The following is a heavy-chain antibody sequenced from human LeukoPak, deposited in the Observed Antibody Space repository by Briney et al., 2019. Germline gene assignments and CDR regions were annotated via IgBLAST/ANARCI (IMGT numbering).Heavy chain of an antibody. D-gene: IGHD5-12*01. CDR2: IRQDGSER. CDR3: ARDWGSTGYDLYDS. Sequence: PGGSLRLSCAASGFIFSNYWWTWVRQPPGKGLEWVAHIRQDGSERHYVDSVKDRFTISRDNAKNSLDLQMDSLRAEDTAVYYCARDWGSTGYDLYDSWGQGTLVTVSS. CDR1: GFIFSNYW. J-gene: IGHJ4*02. V-gene: IGHV3-7*01.